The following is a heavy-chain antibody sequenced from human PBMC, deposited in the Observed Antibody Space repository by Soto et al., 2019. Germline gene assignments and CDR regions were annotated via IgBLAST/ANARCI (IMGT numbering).Heavy chain of an antibody. CDR2: INPRGGGT. D-gene: IGHD2-15*01. V-gene: IGHV1-46*02. J-gene: IGHJ6*02. CDR1: GYTLNSYY. Sequence: ASVKVSCKASGYTLNSYYMNCVLQSPLQGPEWMGIINPRGGGTTYAQNFQDRVTMTSDTSSSTVYMELSSLRSEDTAVYYCARGGGFSPYYYNLDVWGQGTTVTVSS. CDR3: ARGGGFSPYYYNLDV.